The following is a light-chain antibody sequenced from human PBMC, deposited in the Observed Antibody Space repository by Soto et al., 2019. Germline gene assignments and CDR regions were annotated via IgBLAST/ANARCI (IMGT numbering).Light chain of an antibody. CDR3: QQYNNWPPLT. J-gene: IGKJ4*01. Sequence: EIVMTQSPVTLSVSPGERATLSCRASQSVSRNLAWYQQKPGQAPRLLIYGASTRATGIPVRFSGSGSGTEFTLTISSLQSEDFAIYYCQQYNNWPPLTFGGGTKVEIK. CDR2: GAS. CDR1: QSVSRN. V-gene: IGKV3-15*01.